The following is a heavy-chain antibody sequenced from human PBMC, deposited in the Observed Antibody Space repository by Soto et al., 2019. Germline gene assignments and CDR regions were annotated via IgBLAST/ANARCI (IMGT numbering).Heavy chain of an antibody. V-gene: IGHV5-51*01. CDR2: IYPGDSDT. CDR3: ARRVGSSSPNTPFDY. CDR1: GYSFTSYW. D-gene: IGHD6-13*01. Sequence: PGESLKISCKGSGYSFTSYWIGWVRQMPGKGLEWMGIIYPGDSDTRYSPSFQGQVTISADKSISTAYLQWSSLKASDTAMYYCARRVGSSSPNTPFDYWGQGTLVTVSS. J-gene: IGHJ4*02.